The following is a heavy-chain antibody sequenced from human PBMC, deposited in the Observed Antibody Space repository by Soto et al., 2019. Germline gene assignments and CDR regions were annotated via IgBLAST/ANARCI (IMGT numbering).Heavy chain of an antibody. CDR3: AKSVVVVDATSGCYYYYYMDV. CDR2: ISGSGGST. CDR1: GFTFSSYA. V-gene: IGHV3-23*01. Sequence: PGGSLRLSCAASGFTFSSYAMSWVRQAPGKGLEWVSAISGSGGSTYYADSVKGRFTISRDNSKNTLYLQMNSLRAEDTAVYYCAKSVVVVDATSGCYYYYYMDVWGKGTTVTVSS. J-gene: IGHJ6*03. D-gene: IGHD2-15*01.